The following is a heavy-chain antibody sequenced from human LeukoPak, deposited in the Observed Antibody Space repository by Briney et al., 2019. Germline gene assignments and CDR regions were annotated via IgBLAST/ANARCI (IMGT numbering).Heavy chain of an antibody. CDR1: GYTFTSFG. J-gene: IGHJ4*02. Sequence: ASVKVSCKASGYTFTSFGISWVRQAPGQGLEWMGWISVYNGNTNYAQKFQGRVTITADESTSTAYMELSSLRSEDTAVYYCARSPSGYNWNDGRVYWGQGTLVTVSS. D-gene: IGHD1-20*01. CDR3: ARSPSGYNWNDGRVY. V-gene: IGHV1-18*01. CDR2: ISVYNGNT.